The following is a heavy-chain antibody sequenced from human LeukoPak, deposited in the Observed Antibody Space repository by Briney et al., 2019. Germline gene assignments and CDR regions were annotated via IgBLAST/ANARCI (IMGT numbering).Heavy chain of an antibody. CDR3: ARDLYYGDDY. CDR1: GFTFSSYE. CDR2: ISSSGSTI. V-gene: IGHV3-48*03. D-gene: IGHD4-17*01. Sequence: GGTLRLSCAASGFTFSSYEMNWVRQAPGKGLQWVSYISSSGSTIYYADSVKGRFTISRDNAKNSLYLQMNSLRAEDTAVYYCARDLYYGDDYWGQGTLVTVSS. J-gene: IGHJ4*02.